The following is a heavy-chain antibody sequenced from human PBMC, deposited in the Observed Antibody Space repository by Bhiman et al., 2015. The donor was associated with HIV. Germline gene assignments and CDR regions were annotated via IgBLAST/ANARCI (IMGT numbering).Heavy chain of an antibody. D-gene: IGHD6-6*01. CDR3: ARAKLEIYYYYYYMDV. CDR2: ISFDGSNK. J-gene: IGHJ6*03. Sequence: QVQLVESGGGVVQPGRSLRLSCAASGFAFSNYAIHWVRQAPGKGLEWVAVISFDGSNKYYADSVRGRFTISRDNSKNTLYLQMNSLRAEDTAVYYCARAKLEIYYYYYYMDVWGKGTTVTVSS. CDR1: GFAFSNYA. V-gene: IGHV3-30-3*01.